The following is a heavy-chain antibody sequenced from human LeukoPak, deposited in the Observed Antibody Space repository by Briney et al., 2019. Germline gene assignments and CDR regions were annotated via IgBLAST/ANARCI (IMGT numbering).Heavy chain of an antibody. CDR3: ARVKGYSGSFNRDFDY. CDR2: IKQDGIEK. J-gene: IGHJ4*02. D-gene: IGHD1-26*01. Sequence: GGSLRLSCAVSVSSFRSHWMSWVRQAPGKGPEWVANIKQDGIEKYYVDSVKGRFTISRDNAKNSLYLQMDSLRVEDTAVYYCARVKGYSGSFNRDFDYWGQGTLVTVSS. V-gene: IGHV3-7*01. CDR1: VSSFRSHW.